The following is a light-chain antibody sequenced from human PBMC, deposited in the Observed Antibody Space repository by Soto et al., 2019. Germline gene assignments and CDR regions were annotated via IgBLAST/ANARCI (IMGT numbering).Light chain of an antibody. CDR1: QSISIN. J-gene: IGKJ2*01. CDR2: GAS. CDR3: QQYHNWYT. Sequence: EIVMTQSPATLSVSPGERATLSCRASQSISINLAWFQQKPGQGPRLLMYGASTRATGIPARFSGSGSATEFTLTISSLQSEDVAVYYCQQYHNWYTFGQGTKLEIK. V-gene: IGKV3-15*01.